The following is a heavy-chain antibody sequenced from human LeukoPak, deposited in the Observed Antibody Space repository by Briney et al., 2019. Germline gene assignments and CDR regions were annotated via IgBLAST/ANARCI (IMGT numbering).Heavy chain of an antibody. CDR2: MNPNSGNT. J-gene: IGHJ4*02. CDR3: AIGVAAAGIVGDY. V-gene: IGHV1-8*02. Sequence: ASVKVSCKASGGTFSNYAINWVRQATGRGLEWMGWMNPNSGNTGYAQKFQGRVTMTRNTSISTAYMELSSLRSEDTAVYYCAIGVAAAGIVGDYWGQGTLVTVSS. CDR1: GGTFSNYA. D-gene: IGHD6-13*01.